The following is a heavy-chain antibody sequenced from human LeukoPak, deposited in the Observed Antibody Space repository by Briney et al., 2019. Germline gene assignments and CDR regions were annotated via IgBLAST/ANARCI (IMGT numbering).Heavy chain of an antibody. CDR1: GFTVSSNY. CDR2: IYSGGST. CDR3: ARADYDILTGYYHSDY. V-gene: IGHV3-66*01. Sequence: GGSLRLSCAASGFTVSSNYMSWVRQAPGKGLEWVSVIYSGGSTYYADSVKGRFTISRDNSKNTLYLQMNSLRAEDTAVYYCARADYDILTGYYHSDYWGQGTLVTVSS. J-gene: IGHJ4*02. D-gene: IGHD3-9*01.